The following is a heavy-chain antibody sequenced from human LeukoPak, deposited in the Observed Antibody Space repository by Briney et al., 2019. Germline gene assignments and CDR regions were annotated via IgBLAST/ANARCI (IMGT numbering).Heavy chain of an antibody. CDR1: GYSFTSYW. CDR2: IYPGDSDT. Sequence: GESLKISCKGSGYSFTSYWIGWVRQMPGKGLEWMGIIYPGDSDTRYSPSFQGQGTISADKSISTAYLQWSSLKASDTAMYYCARLGNVDTAMVNWFDPWGQGTLVTVSS. CDR3: ARLGNVDTAMVNWFDP. J-gene: IGHJ5*02. D-gene: IGHD5-18*01. V-gene: IGHV5-51*01.